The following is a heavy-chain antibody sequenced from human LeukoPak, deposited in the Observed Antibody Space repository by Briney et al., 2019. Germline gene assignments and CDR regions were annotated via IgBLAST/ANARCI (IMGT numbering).Heavy chain of an antibody. CDR2: IYPGDSDT. CDR1: GYSFTSYW. V-gene: IGHV5-51*01. Sequence: KGGESLKISCKGSGYSFTSYWIGWVRQMPGKGLEWMGIIYPGDSDTRYSPSFQGQVPISADKSISTAYLQWSSLKASDTAMYYCARRPDYYYDSSGYYPWFDYWGQGTLVTVSS. CDR3: ARRPDYYYDSSGYYPWFDY. D-gene: IGHD3-22*01. J-gene: IGHJ4*02.